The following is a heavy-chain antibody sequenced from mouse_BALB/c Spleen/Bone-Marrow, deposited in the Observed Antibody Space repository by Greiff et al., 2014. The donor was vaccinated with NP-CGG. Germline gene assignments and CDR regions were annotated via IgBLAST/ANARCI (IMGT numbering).Heavy chain of an antibody. J-gene: IGHJ4*01. CDR2: ISSGSSTI. CDR3: VRDCGYGAMDY. CDR1: GFTFSSFG. Sequence: VQLKQSGGGLVQPGGSRKLSCAASGFTFSSFGMHWVRQAPGKGLEWVAYISSGSSTIYYADTVKGRFTISRDNPKNTLFLQMTSLRSEDTAMYYCVRDCGYGAMDYWGQGTSVTVSS. V-gene: IGHV5-17*02. D-gene: IGHD1-2*01.